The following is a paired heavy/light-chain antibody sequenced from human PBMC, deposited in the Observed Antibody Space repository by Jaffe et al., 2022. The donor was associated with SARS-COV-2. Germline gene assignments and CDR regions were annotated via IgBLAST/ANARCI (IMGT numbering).Light chain of an antibody. J-gene: IGKJ1*01. CDR2: AAS. CDR1: QSVSGSY. V-gene: IGKV3-20*01. Sequence: DIVLTQSPGTLSLSPGERATLSCRASQSVSGSYLAWYQQKPGQAPRLLIYAASGRATGTPDRFSGSGSGTDFTLTISRLEPEDFAVYYCQQYGSSPQTFGQGTKVEIK. CDR3: QQYGSSPQT.
Heavy chain of an antibody. Sequence: EVQLLESGGGLVQPGGSLRLSCAASGFTFSKYAMSWVRQAPGKGLEWVSTISGNGDSTYYADSVKGRFTISRDNSKNTLYLQTISLRAEDTAVYYCAKSSGSSWRNYFDNWGQGTLVTVSS. J-gene: IGHJ4*02. CDR2: ISGNGDST. D-gene: IGHD6-13*01. CDR1: GFTFSKYA. CDR3: AKSSGSSWRNYFDN. V-gene: IGHV3-23*01.